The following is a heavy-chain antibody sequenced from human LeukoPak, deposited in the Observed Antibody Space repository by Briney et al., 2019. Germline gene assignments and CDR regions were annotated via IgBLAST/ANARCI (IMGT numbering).Heavy chain of an antibody. CDR3: AKDRLAARPSIVDF. CDR1: GFTFRSYG. CDR2: ISGSGGST. V-gene: IGHV3-23*01. J-gene: IGHJ4*02. Sequence: PGGSLRLSCAASGFTFRSYGMHWVRQAPGKGLEWVSAISGSGGSTYYADSVKGRFTISRDNSKNTLFLQMNSLRAEDTAVYYCAKDRLAARPSIVDFWGQGTLVTVSS. D-gene: IGHD6-6*01.